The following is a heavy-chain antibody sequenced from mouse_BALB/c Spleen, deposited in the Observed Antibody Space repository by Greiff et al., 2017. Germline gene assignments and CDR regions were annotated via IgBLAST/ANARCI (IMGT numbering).Heavy chain of an antibody. CDR1: GFTFSSYG. J-gene: IGHJ3*01. Sequence: EVQLVESGGDLVKPGGSLKLSCAASGFTFSSYGMSWVRQTPDKRLEWVATISSGGSYTYYPDSVKGRFTISRDNAKNTLYLQMSSLKSEDTAMYYCARHEGDGYYVWFAYWGQGTLVTVSA. D-gene: IGHD2-3*01. CDR2: ISSGGSYT. CDR3: ARHEGDGYYVWFAY. V-gene: IGHV5-6*01.